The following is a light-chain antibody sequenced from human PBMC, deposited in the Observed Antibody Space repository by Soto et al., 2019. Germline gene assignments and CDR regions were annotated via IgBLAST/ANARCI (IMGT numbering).Light chain of an antibody. V-gene: IGKV3-20*01. J-gene: IGKJ1*01. CDR1: QSVSSSY. Sequence: EIVLTQSPGTLALSPGERATLSCRASQSVSSSYLAWYQQKPGQAPRLLIFGASNRAAGTPDRFSGSGSGTDFPLTISRLEPEDYAVYYCQRYDTSLWTFGPGTKVEVK. CDR3: QRYDTSLWT. CDR2: GAS.